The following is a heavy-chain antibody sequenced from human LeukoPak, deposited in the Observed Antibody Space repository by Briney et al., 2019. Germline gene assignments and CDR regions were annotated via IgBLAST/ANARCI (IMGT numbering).Heavy chain of an antibody. Sequence: SVKVSCKASGGTFSSYAISWVRQAPGQGLEWMGGIIPIFGTANYAQKFQGRVTITADESTSTAYMELSSLRSEDTAVYYCARGIQLARYYYYYYYMDVWGKGTTVTVSS. CDR3: ARGIQLARYYYYYYYMDV. CDR1: GGTFSSYA. CDR2: IIPIFGTA. J-gene: IGHJ6*03. V-gene: IGHV1-69*13. D-gene: IGHD5-18*01.